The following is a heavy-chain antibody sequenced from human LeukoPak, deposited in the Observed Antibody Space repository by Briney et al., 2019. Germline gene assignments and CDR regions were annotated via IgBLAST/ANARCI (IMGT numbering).Heavy chain of an antibody. D-gene: IGHD1-1*01. Sequence: GGSLRLSCAASGFTLSRYWMHWVRQVPGKGLVWVSYISSDGSNTSYADSVKGRFTISRDNAKNTLYLQMNSLRAEDTAVYYCASEGTTGTTWGPDYWGQGTLVTVSS. CDR2: ISSDGSNT. CDR1: GFTLSRYW. V-gene: IGHV3-74*01. CDR3: ASEGTTGTTWGPDY. J-gene: IGHJ4*02.